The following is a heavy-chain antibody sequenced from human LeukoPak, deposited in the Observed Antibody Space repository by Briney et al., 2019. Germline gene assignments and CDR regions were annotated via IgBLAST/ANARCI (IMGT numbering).Heavy chain of an antibody. V-gene: IGHV3-23*01. CDR1: GITLSNYG. CDR3: AKGAASALVDWFDP. Sequence: PGGSLRLSCAVSGITLSNYGMSWVRQAPGKGLEWVAGIGGSGGRTNYADSVKGRFTISRDNSQNTLYLQMNSLGAEDTAVYYCAKGAASALVDWFDPWGQGTLVTVSS. J-gene: IGHJ5*02. D-gene: IGHD6-25*01. CDR2: IGGSGGRT.